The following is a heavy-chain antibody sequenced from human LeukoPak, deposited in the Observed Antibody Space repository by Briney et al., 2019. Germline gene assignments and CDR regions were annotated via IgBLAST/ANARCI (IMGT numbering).Heavy chain of an antibody. CDR3: ARAGYSSSWYIGY. Sequence: SETLSLTCAVYGGSFSGYYWSWIRQPPGKGLEWIGEINHNGNTNYNPSLKSRVTISVDTSKNQFSLKLSSVTATDTAAYYCARAGYSSSWYIGYWGQGTLVTVSS. CDR1: GGSFSGYY. J-gene: IGHJ4*02. D-gene: IGHD6-13*01. CDR2: INHNGNT. V-gene: IGHV4-34*01.